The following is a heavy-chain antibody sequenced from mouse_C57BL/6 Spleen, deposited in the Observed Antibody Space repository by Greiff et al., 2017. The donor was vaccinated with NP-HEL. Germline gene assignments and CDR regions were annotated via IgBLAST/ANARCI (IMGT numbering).Heavy chain of an antibody. Sequence: VQLQQPGAELVMPGASVKLSCKASGYTFTSYWMHWVKQRPGQGLEWIGEIDPSDSYTNYNQKFKSKSTLTVDKSSSTAYMQLSSLTSEDSAVYYCARGTTVVATYYYAMDYWGQGTSVTVSS. CDR3: ARGTTVVATYYYAMDY. V-gene: IGHV1-69*01. J-gene: IGHJ4*01. D-gene: IGHD1-1*01. CDR2: IDPSDSYT. CDR1: GYTFTSYW.